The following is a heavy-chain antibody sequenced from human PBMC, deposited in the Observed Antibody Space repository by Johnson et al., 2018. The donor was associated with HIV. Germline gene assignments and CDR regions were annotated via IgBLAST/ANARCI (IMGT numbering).Heavy chain of an antibody. J-gene: IGHJ3*02. V-gene: IGHV3-33*01. CDR3: ARDPYGSGPYVAFDI. D-gene: IGHD3-10*01. Sequence: QVQLVESGGGVVQPGRSVRLSCAASGFIFSSYGMHWVRQAPGKGLEWVAVIWSDGSNKYYADSVKGRFTISRDNAKNSLYLQMNSLRAEDTAVYYCARDPYGSGPYVAFDIWGQGTMVTVSS. CDR2: IWSDGSNK. CDR1: GFIFSSYG.